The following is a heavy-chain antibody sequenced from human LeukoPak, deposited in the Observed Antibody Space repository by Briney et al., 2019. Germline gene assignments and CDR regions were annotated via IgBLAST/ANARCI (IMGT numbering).Heavy chain of an antibody. CDR3: AAVVPAVMGYFDY. J-gene: IGHJ4*02. V-gene: IGHV1-69*13. Sequence: SVKVSCKASGGTFSSYALSWVRQAPGQGLEWMGGIIPIFGTANYAQKFQGRVTITADESTSTAYMELSSLRSEDTAVYYCAAVVPAVMGYFDYWGQETLVTVSS. D-gene: IGHD2-2*01. CDR1: GGTFSSYA. CDR2: IIPIFGTA.